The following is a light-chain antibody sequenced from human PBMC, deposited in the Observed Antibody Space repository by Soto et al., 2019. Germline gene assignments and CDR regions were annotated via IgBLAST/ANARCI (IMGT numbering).Light chain of an antibody. Sequence: SYELTQPPSVSVAPEKTATITCGGNNSGNKRVHWYRQQPGQAPVLLISYDSDRPSGIPERFSGSNSENTATLTISRVEAGDEADYYCQVWDIMTDNYVFGSGTKLTVL. CDR2: YDS. J-gene: IGLJ1*01. CDR3: QVWDIMTDNYV. V-gene: IGLV3-21*04. CDR1: NSGNKR.